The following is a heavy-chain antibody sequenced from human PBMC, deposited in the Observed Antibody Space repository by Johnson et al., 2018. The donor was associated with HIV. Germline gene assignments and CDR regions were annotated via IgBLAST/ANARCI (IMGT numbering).Heavy chain of an antibody. D-gene: IGHD3-3*02. J-gene: IGHJ3*02. V-gene: IGHV3-30*02. CDR2: IRYDGSNK. CDR1: GFTFDDYG. CDR3: AKNQEVSREDAFDI. Sequence: VQLVESGGGVVRPGGSLRLSCAASGFTFDDYGMSWVRQAPGKGLEWVAFIRYDGSNKYYAASVKGRFTISRDNSKNTLYLQMNSLRAEDTAVYYCAKNQEVSREDAFDIWGQGTMVTVSS.